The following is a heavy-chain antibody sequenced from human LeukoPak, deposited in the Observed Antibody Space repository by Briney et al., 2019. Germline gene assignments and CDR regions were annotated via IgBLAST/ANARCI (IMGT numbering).Heavy chain of an antibody. Sequence: GGSLRLSCVGSGFTFRSHAMSWVRQAPEKGLEFVSGIYENGGTTYYADSVKGRFSISRDNSKNTLYLQMDSLRAEDTAVYYCAKNTQYSGYYDCWGQGTLVAVSS. D-gene: IGHD6-6*01. CDR3: AKNTQYSGYYDC. V-gene: IGHV3-23*01. J-gene: IGHJ4*02. CDR1: GFTFRSHA. CDR2: IYENGGTT.